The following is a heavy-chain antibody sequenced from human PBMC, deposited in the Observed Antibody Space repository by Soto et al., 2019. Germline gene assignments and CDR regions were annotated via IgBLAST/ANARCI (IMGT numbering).Heavy chain of an antibody. CDR2: SSASGSST. V-gene: IGHV3-23*01. D-gene: IGHD6-19*01. CDR3: AKDRKSGSGWYWDY. Sequence: GGSLRLSCAASGFTFSSYAMSWVRQAPGKGLEWVSASSASGSSTYYADSVKGRFTISRDNSKNTLYLQMNSLRAEDTAIYYCAKDRKSGSGWYWDYWGQGTLVTVSS. CDR1: GFTFSSYA. J-gene: IGHJ4*02.